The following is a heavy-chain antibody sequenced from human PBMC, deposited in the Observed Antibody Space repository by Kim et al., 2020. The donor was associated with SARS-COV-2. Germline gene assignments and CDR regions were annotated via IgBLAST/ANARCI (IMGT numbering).Heavy chain of an antibody. CDR1: GYTFTGYY. D-gene: IGHD3-10*01. J-gene: IGHJ4*02. CDR3: ARDSGPYYGSGSYYPGVEVY. CDR2: INPNSGGT. V-gene: IGHV1-2*06. Sequence: ASVKVSCKASGYTFTGYYMHWVRQAPGQGLEWMGRINPNSGGTNYAQKFQGRVTMTRDTSISTAYMELSRLRSDDTAVYYCARDSGPYYGSGSYYPGVEVYWGQGTLVTVSS.